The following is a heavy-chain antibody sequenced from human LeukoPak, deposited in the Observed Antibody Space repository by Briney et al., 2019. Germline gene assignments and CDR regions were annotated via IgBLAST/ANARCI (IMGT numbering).Heavy chain of an antibody. V-gene: IGHV3-30*03. CDR3: AREGYYGSGSPPSLYFDY. CDR2: TSSDLNVK. D-gene: IGHD3-10*01. Sequence: GGSLRLSCAVSGFTLTNHGVSWVRQAPGKGLEWVAVTSSDLNVKLYADSVKGRFTISRDNSRSTLYLQMNSLRPEDTAIYYCAREGYYGSGSPPSLYFDYWGQGTLVTVPS. CDR1: GFTLTNHG. J-gene: IGHJ4*02.